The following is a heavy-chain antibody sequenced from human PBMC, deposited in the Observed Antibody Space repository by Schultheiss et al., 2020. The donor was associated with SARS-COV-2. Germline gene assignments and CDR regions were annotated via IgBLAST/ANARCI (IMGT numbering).Heavy chain of an antibody. D-gene: IGHD3-10*01. CDR2: IYSGGST. V-gene: IGHV3-66*01. J-gene: IGHJ2*01. CDR3: AKDRAISYWYFDL. Sequence: GGSLRLSCAASGFTFSSYAMSWVRQAPGKGLEWVSVIYSGGSTYYADSVKGRFTISRDNSKNTLYLQMNSLRAEDTAVYYCAKDRAISYWYFDLWGRGTLVTAPQ. CDR1: GFTFSSYA.